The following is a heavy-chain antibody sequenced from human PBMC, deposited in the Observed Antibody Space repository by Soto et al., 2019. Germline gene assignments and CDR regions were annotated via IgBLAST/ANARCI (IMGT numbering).Heavy chain of an antibody. V-gene: IGHV2-70*01. D-gene: IGHD5-18*01. CDR3: ARIPLGSSYGYYYYGMDV. Sequence: SGPTLVNPTQTLTLTCTFSGFSLSTSGMCVSWIRQPPGKALEWLALIDWDDDKYYSTSLKTRLTISKDTSKNQVVLTMTNMDPVDTATYYCARIPLGSSYGYYYYGMDVWGQGTTVTVSS. J-gene: IGHJ6*02. CDR1: GFSLSTSGMC. CDR2: IDWDDDK.